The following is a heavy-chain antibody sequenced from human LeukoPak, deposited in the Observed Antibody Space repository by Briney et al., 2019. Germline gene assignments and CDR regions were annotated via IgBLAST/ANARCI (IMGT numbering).Heavy chain of an antibody. V-gene: IGHV1-46*01. D-gene: IGHD6-13*01. CDR3: ATAGPRTSASIAAATYYFDY. CDR1: GYTFTSYY. J-gene: IGHJ4*02. Sequence: GASVKVSCKASGYTFTSYYMHWVRQAPGQGLEWMGIINPSGGSTSYAQKFQGRVTMTEDTSTDTAYMELSSLRSEDTAVYYCATAGPRTSASIAAATYYFDYWGQGTLVTVSS. CDR2: INPSGGST.